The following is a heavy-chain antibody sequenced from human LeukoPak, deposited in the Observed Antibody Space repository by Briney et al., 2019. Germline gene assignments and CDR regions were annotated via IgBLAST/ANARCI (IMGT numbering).Heavy chain of an antibody. V-gene: IGHV1-2*02. J-gene: IGHJ6*03. CDR2: MNPKSGAT. CDR3: ARGSDYDDYFYMDF. CDR1: GYRFTGYY. Sequence: ASVKVSCKTSGYRFTGYYLHWVRQATGQGLEWMGWMNPKSGATDYARKFQGRVTMTRDTSISTAYMELTRLRSDDTAVYFCARGSDYDDYFYMDFWGKGTKVTVSS.